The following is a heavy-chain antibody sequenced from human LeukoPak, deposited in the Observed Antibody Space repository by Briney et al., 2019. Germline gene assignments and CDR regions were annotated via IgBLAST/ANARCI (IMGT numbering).Heavy chain of an antibody. CDR1: GGSISSGGYY. D-gene: IGHD3-10*01. CDR2: IYYSGST. J-gene: IGHJ4*02. CDR3: ARVMVVRGVAVGVYFDY. Sequence: PSQTLSLTCTVSGGSISSGGYYWSWSRQHPGKGLEWIGYIYYSGSTYYNPSLKSRVTISVDTSKNQFSLKLSSVTAADTAVYYCARVMVVRGVAVGVYFDYWGQGTLVTVSS. V-gene: IGHV4-31*03.